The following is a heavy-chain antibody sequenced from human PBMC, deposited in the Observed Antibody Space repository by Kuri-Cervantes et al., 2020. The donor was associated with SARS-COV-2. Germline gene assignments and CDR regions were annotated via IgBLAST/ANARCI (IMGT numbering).Heavy chain of an antibody. CDR1: GFTFSNAW. V-gene: IGHV3-15*01. CDR2: IKSKTDGGTT. CDR3: TTEDSSGWYRRDFDF. Sequence: GGSLRLSCAASGFTFSNAWMSWVRQAPGKGLEWVGRIKSKTDGGTTDYAAPVKGRFTISRDDSKNTLYLQMNSLKTEDTAVYYCTTEDSSGWYRRDFDFWGLGTLVTVSS. D-gene: IGHD6-19*01. J-gene: IGHJ4*02.